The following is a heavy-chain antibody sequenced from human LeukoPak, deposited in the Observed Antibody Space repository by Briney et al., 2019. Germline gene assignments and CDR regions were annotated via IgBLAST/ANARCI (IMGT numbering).Heavy chain of an antibody. CDR3: AKDNDYGGNIDY. CDR2: ISYDGSNK. D-gene: IGHD4-23*01. CDR1: GFTFSSYG. J-gene: IGHJ4*02. V-gene: IGHV3-30*18. Sequence: GGSLRLSCAASGFTFSSYGMHWVRQAPGKGLEWVAVISYDGSNKYYADSVKGRFTISRDNSKNTLYLQMNSLRAEDTAVYYCAKDNDYGGNIDYWGQGTLVTVSS.